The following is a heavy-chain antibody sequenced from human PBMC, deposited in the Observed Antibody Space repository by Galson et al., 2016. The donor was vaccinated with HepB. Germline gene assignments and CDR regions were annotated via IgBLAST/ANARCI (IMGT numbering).Heavy chain of an antibody. CDR2: LVPFFGTT. D-gene: IGHD3-22*01. Sequence: SCKASGDTFSNYAITWVRQAPGQGLEWMGGLVPFFGTTNFAQKFRDRVTITADDSTTIAYMEMSRLTSEDTAVYYCATGGHYDSSGYPHLDSWGQGTLVTVSS. J-gene: IGHJ4*02. CDR3: ATGGHYDSSGYPHLDS. V-gene: IGHV1-69*01. CDR1: GDTFSNYA.